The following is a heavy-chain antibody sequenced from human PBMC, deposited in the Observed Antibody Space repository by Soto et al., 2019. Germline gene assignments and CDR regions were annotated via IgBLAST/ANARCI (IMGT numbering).Heavy chain of an antibody. D-gene: IGHD4-17*01. CDR1: GDSVSSNSAA. J-gene: IGHJ5*02. V-gene: IGHV6-1*01. CDR3: ARDPNYGGRPHWFDP. CDR2: TYYRSKWYN. Sequence: PSQTLSLTWGISGDSVSSNSAAWNWIRQSPSRGLKWLGRTYYRSKWYNDYAISVKSRITINPDTSKNQFSLQLNSVTPEDTAVYYCARDPNYGGRPHWFDPWGPGTLVTVSS.